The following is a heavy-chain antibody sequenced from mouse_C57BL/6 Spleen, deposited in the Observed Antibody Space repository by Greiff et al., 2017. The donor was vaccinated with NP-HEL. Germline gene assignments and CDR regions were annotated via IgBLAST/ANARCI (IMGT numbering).Heavy chain of an antibody. V-gene: IGHV1-52*01. CDR2: IDPSDSET. J-gene: IGHJ2*01. D-gene: IGHD2-2*01. Sequence: QVQLQQPGAELVRPGSSVKLSCKASGYTFTSYWMHWVKQRPIQGLEWIGNIDPSDSETHYNQKFKDKATLTVDKSSSTAYMQLSSLTSEDSAVYYCARGGGYVYYFDYWGQGTTLTVSS. CDR3: ARGGGYVYYFDY. CDR1: GYTFTSYW.